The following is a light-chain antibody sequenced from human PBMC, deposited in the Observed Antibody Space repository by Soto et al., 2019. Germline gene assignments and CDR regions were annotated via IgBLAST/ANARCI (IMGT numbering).Light chain of an antibody. V-gene: IGKV3-11*01. CDR1: QSVSSY. J-gene: IGKJ1*01. CDR3: QQRNNWPWT. CDR2: EGS. Sequence: DIVLTQSPATLSLSPGQTATLSCRASQSVSSYLAWYQQKAGQAPRLLIYEGSNRATGIPTRFSGSGSGTDFTLTNSGLEPEDFAVYYCQQRNNWPWTFGQGTKVNIK.